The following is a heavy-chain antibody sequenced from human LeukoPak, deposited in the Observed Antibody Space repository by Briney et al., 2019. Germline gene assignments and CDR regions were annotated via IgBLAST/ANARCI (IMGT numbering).Heavy chain of an antibody. D-gene: IGHD6-13*01. Sequence: SVKVSCKASGYTFTGYYMHWVRQAPGQGLEWMGRIFPIFGTANYAQKFQGRVTVTTDESTNTAYMELSSLRPEDTAVYYCARDRGERDSSWSLPAHGFDIWGQGTMVTVSS. CDR2: IFPIFGTA. CDR3: ARDRGERDSSWSLPAHGFDI. V-gene: IGHV1-69*05. J-gene: IGHJ3*02. CDR1: GYTFTGYY.